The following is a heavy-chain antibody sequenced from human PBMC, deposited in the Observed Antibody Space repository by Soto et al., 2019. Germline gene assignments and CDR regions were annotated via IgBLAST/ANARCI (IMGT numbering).Heavy chain of an antibody. Sequence: SLRLSCAASGFTVSTIYMSWVRQAPGKGLECVATIYSGGITHYADSVKGRFTISRDNAMSALYLQMNSLRGEDTAVYYCARDGPGSRGLWYFDLWGRGTLVTVSS. CDR3: ARDGPGSRGLWYFDL. V-gene: IGHV3-53*01. J-gene: IGHJ2*01. CDR2: IYSGGIT. CDR1: GFTVSTIY. D-gene: IGHD3-10*01.